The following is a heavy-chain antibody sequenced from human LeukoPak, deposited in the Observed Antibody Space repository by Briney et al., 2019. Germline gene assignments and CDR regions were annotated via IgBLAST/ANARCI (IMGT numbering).Heavy chain of an antibody. J-gene: IGHJ5*02. D-gene: IGHD3-10*01. CDR2: ISGSGGST. V-gene: IGHV3-23*01. CDR1: GFTFSSYG. Sequence: GGTLRLSCAASGFTFSSYGMSWVRQAPGKGLEWVSAISGSGGSTYYADSVKGRFTISRDNSKNTLYLQMNSLRAEDTAVYYCAKDFLEVTMVRGNHNWFDPWGQGTLVTVSS. CDR3: AKDFLEVTMVRGNHNWFDP.